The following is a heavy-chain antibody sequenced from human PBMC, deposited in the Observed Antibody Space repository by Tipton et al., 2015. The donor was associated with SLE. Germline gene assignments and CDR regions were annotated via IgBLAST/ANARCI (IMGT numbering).Heavy chain of an antibody. D-gene: IGHD3-3*01. CDR2: IYYSGST. J-gene: IGHJ4*02. Sequence: TLSLTCSVSGGSISGSYWSWIRQPPRKGLEWIGYIYYSGSTNYNPSLMSRVTISVDTSKNQFTLKLSSVTAADTAVYYCARFRYYDLLYYFDYWGQGTLVTVSS. CDR1: GGSISGSY. CDR3: ARFRYYDLLYYFDY. V-gene: IGHV4-59*12.